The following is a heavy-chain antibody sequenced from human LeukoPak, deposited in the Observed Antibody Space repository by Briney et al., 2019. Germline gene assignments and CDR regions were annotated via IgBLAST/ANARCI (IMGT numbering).Heavy chain of an antibody. CDR1: GYTFINYG. V-gene: IGHV1-18*01. CDR2: ISRYTGNT. J-gene: IGHJ4*02. CDR3: ARGSIVGVTYFDY. D-gene: IGHD1-26*01. Sequence: GASVKVSCKASGYTFINYGIRWVRQAPGQGLEWMGWISRYTGNTNYALQLQGRVTMTRDTSISTAYMELSRLRSDDTAVYYCARGSIVGVTYFDYWGQGTLVTVSS.